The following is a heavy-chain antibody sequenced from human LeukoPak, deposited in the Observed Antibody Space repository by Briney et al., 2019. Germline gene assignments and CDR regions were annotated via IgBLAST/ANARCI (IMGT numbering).Heavy chain of an antibody. CDR2: IYPGDSDT. CDR3: ATGDAYYDILTGYRYFDY. D-gene: IGHD3-9*01. Sequence: GESLKISCKGSGYSFTSYWIGWVRQMPGKGLEGMGIIYPGDSDTRYSPSFQGQVTISADKSISTAYLQWSSLKASDTAMYYCATGDAYYDILTGYRYFDYWGQGTLVTVSS. V-gene: IGHV5-51*01. J-gene: IGHJ4*02. CDR1: GYSFTSYW.